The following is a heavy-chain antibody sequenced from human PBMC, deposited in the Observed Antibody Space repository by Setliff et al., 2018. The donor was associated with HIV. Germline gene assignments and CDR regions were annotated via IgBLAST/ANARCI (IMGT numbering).Heavy chain of an antibody. CDR1: DGSISNQY. V-gene: IGHV4-59*11. Sequence: SETLSLTCTVSDGSISNQYWSWTRQPQGKGLEWIGYIYYSGTTHYNPSLKSRVAMSVDTSKNQFSLDLTSVTPADTAVYYCARLRVSSSSQTFDHWGQGILVTVSS. CDR3: ARLRVSSSSQTFDH. D-gene: IGHD6-6*01. J-gene: IGHJ4*02. CDR2: IYYSGTT.